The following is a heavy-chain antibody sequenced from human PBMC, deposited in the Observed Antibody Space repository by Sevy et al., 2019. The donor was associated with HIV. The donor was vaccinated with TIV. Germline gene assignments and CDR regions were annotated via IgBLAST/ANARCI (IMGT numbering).Heavy chain of an antibody. V-gene: IGHV4-34*01. D-gene: IGHD3-10*01. Sequence: SETLSRTCAVYGGSLSGYYWSWVRQSPGGGLEWIGESSQSGTTNYNPSLKSRASISVETSKNQFSMKLRSLTAADTATFYCARIGLVRGPRPYGLDVWGQGTTVTVSS. CDR3: ARIGLVRGPRPYGLDV. CDR2: SSQSGTT. CDR1: GGSLSGYY. J-gene: IGHJ6*02.